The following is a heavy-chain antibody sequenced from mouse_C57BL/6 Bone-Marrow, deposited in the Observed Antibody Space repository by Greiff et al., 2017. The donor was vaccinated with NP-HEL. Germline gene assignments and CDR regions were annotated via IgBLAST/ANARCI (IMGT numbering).Heavy chain of an antibody. Sequence: QVQLKESGPGLVAPSQSLSITCTVSGFSLTSYGVHWVRQPPGKGLEWLVVIWSDGSTTYNSALKSRLSISKDNSKSQVFLKMNSLQTDDTATYYCARQPLYGSSYESYWYFDVWGTGTTVTVSS. CDR3: ARQPLYGSSYESYWYFDV. D-gene: IGHD1-1*01. J-gene: IGHJ1*03. CDR1: GFSLTSYG. CDR2: IWSDGST. V-gene: IGHV2-6-1*01.